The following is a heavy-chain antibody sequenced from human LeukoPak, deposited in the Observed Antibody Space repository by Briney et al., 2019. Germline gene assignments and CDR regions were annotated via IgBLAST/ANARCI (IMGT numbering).Heavy chain of an antibody. D-gene: IGHD6-19*01. CDR1: GFTFSSYW. V-gene: IGHV3-74*01. CDR2: INTDGSDT. Sequence: PGGSLRLSCAASGFTFSSYWMHWVRQAPGKGLVWVSRINTDGSDTSYADSVKGRFTISRDNAKNSLYLQMNSLRAEDTALYYCAKAVAVAGTVFDYWGQGTLVTVSS. CDR3: AKAVAVAGTVFDY. J-gene: IGHJ4*02.